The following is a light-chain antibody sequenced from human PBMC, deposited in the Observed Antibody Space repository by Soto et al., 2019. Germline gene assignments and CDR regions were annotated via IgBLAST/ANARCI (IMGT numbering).Light chain of an antibody. V-gene: IGKV3-20*01. CDR1: QSVSNNY. Sequence: LVLRQSPGTLSLSPGERATLSCRTSQSVSNNYLAWYQQKPGQAPRLLIYGASSRATGIPDRFSGSGSGTEFTLTISSLQPEDFAVYYCQQCGSSPWTFGQGTKVDI. CDR3: QQCGSSPWT. J-gene: IGKJ1*01. CDR2: GAS.